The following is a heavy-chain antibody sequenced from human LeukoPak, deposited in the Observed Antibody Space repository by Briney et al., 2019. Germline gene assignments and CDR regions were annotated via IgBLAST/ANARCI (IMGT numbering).Heavy chain of an antibody. CDR3: AKSLLTTATGTGRAFDI. V-gene: IGHV3-23*01. D-gene: IGHD1-1*01. Sequence: GGSLRLSCEAAGFSFRDYPMGWVRRASGKRLEWVSGISAGTDVIFYADPVKGRFTISRDNSKNTLYLQMNSLRAEDSAEYYCAKSLLTTATGTGRAFDIWGQGTMVTVSA. CDR1: GFSFRDYP. CDR2: ISAGTDVI. J-gene: IGHJ3*02.